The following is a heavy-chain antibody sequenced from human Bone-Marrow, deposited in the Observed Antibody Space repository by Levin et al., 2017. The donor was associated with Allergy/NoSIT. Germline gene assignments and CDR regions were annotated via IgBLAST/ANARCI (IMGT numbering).Heavy chain of an antibody. CDR3: VKDDVQDNV. D-gene: IGHD1-1*01. J-gene: IGHJ4*02. Sequence: GGSLRLSCIASGFSFSNYGMHWVRQAPGKGLEWVAVISNDGSQTFYADSLTGRFTVFRDNSKNTLFLEVHMLRADDTAVYYCVKDDVQDNVWGQGTLVTVSS. V-gene: IGHV3-33*05. CDR2: ISNDGSQT. CDR1: GFSFSNYG.